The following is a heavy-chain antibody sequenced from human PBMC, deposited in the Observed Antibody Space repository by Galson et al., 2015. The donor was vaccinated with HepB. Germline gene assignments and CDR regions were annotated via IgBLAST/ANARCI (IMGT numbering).Heavy chain of an antibody. D-gene: IGHD3-22*01. V-gene: IGHV3-7*01. CDR3: ARVRKRDKSGYEAFDI. CDR1: GFTFSTYW. J-gene: IGHJ3*02. CDR2: IKPEGTHK. Sequence: SLRLSCAASGFTFSTYWMGWVRQAPGKGLECVANIKPEGTHKYYVDSVKGRFTISRDNAENSVHLQMNSLRAEDTAVFYCARVRKRDKSGYEAFDIWGQGTMVSVSS.